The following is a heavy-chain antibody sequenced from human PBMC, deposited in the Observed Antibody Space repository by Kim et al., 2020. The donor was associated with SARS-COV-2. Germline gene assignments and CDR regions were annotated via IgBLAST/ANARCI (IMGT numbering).Heavy chain of an antibody. CDR3: AAHSSSWYLVGGMDV. J-gene: IGHJ6*02. CDR1: GYTFTSYA. Sequence: ASVKVSCKASGYTFTSYAMHWVRQAPGQRLEWMGWINAGNGNTKYSQKFQGRVTITRDTSASTAYMELSSLRSEDTAVYYCAAHSSSWYLVGGMDVWGQGTTVAVSS. V-gene: IGHV1-3*01. D-gene: IGHD6-13*01. CDR2: INAGNGNT.